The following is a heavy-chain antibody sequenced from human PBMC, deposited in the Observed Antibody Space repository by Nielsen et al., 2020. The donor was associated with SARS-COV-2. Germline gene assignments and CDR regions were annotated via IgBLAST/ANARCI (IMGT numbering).Heavy chain of an antibody. D-gene: IGHD3-22*01. J-gene: IGHJ5*02. Sequence: VKVSCKASGYTFTSYGISWVRQAPGQGLEWMGWISAYNGNTNYAQKLQGRVTMTTDTSTSTAYMELRSLRSDDTAVYYCARVDDSSGYYLRNWFDPWGQGTLVTVSS. CDR3: ARVDDSSGYYLRNWFDP. CDR1: GYTFTSYG. CDR2: ISAYNGNT. V-gene: IGHV1-18*01.